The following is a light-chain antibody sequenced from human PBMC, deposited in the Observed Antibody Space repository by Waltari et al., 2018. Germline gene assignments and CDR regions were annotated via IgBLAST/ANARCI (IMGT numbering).Light chain of an antibody. CDR2: GNT. Sequence: QSVLTPPSSVSGAPGQRVTISFTVTISHIVAHFYVNLYQQLPGSAPKLLIFGNTNRPAGVPDRFSGSKSGTSASLAITGLQAEDEADYYCQSYDRTLRVSVFGGGTKLTVL. V-gene: IGLV1-40*01. CDR1: ISHIVAHFY. J-gene: IGLJ3*02. CDR3: QSYDRTLRVSV.